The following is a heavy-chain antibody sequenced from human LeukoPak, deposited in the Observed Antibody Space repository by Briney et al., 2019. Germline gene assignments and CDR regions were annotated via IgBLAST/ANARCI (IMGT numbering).Heavy chain of an antibody. V-gene: IGHV3-20*01. J-gene: IGHJ4*02. D-gene: IGHD2-2*01. CDR3: ARTGCSSTSCYYYFDY. CDR2: INWNGGST. CDR1: GFTFSSYS. Sequence: GGSLRLSCAASGFTFSSYSMNWVRQAPGKGLEWDSGINWNGGSTGYADSVKGRFTISRDNAKNSLYLQMNSLRAEDTALYHCARTGCSSTSCYYYFDYWGQGTLVTVSS.